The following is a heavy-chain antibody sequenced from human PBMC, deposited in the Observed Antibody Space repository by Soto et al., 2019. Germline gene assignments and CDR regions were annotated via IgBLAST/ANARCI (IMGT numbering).Heavy chain of an antibody. CDR1: GFTFSSYA. Sequence: QVQLVESGGGVVQPGRSLRLSCAASGFTFSSYAMHWVRQAPGKGLEWVAVISYDGSNKYYADSVKGRFTISRDNSENTLYLQMNSLRAEDTAVYYCARSYSGSYLDYWGQGTLVTVSS. CDR3: ARSYSGSYLDY. D-gene: IGHD1-26*01. J-gene: IGHJ4*02. V-gene: IGHV3-30-3*01. CDR2: ISYDGSNK.